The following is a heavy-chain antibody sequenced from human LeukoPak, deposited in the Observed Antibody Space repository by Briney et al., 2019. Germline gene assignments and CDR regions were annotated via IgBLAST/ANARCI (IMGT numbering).Heavy chain of an antibody. CDR2: INSSSNTI. D-gene: IGHD1-26*01. J-gene: IGHJ4*02. V-gene: IGHV3-48*02. Sequence: PGGSLRLFCAASGFTFSSYSMNWVRQSPGEGLQCVSYINSSSNTIYYADSVKGRFTISRDNAKTSLYLQMNRLRDEDTAVYYCARAGRVEYWGQGTLVTVSS. CDR3: ARAGRVEY. CDR1: GFTFSSYS.